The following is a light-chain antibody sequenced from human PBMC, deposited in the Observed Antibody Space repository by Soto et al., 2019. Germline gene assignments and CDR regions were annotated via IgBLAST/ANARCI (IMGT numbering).Light chain of an antibody. CDR2: EVT. Sequence: QSVLTQPASVSGSPGQSITISCTGTSSDIGSYDLVSWYQQHPGTAPKLIIYEVTKRPSGVSTRFSGSKSGNTASLTISGLKAVDEDDYYCCSFADFTYVFGTGTKVTV. CDR3: CSFADFTYV. V-gene: IGLV2-23*02. CDR1: SSDIGSYDL. J-gene: IGLJ1*01.